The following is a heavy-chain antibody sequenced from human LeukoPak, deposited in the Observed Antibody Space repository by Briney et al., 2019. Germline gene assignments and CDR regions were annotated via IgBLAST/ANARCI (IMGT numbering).Heavy chain of an antibody. Sequence: PGGSLRLSCAASGFTFSSYEMNWVRQAPGKGLEWVSYISSSGNTIYYADSMKGRFTISRDNAKNSLYLQMNSLRAEDTAVYYCAREPWFGEQNWFDPWGQGTLVTVSS. CDR3: AREPWFGEQNWFDP. J-gene: IGHJ5*02. CDR2: ISSSGNTI. V-gene: IGHV3-48*03. D-gene: IGHD3-10*01. CDR1: GFTFSSYE.